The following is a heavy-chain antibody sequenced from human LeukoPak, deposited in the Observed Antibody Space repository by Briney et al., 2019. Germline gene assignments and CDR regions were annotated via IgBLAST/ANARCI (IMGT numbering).Heavy chain of an antibody. CDR2: INHSGST. V-gene: IGHV4-38-2*01. CDR1: GYSISSGYY. J-gene: IGHJ4*02. D-gene: IGHD4-23*01. CDR3: ARAYGGNADFDY. Sequence: SETLSLTCAVSGYSISSGYYWGWIRQPPGKGLEWIGSINHSGSTNYSPSLKSRVTISVDTSKNQFSLNLSSVTAADTAVYYCARAYGGNADFDYWGQGTLVTVSS.